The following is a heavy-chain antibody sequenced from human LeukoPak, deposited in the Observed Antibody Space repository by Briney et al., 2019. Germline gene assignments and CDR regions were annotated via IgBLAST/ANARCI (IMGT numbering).Heavy chain of an antibody. CDR2: FDAENDET. Sequence: ASVKVSCKVSEYTVTELSFHWVRQAPGEGLEWMGGFDAENDETIYAQKFQGRVTVPQDTSTDTAYMELSSLRSEDTAVYYSATEKAWNHGGFDYWGQGTPVIVSS. D-gene: IGHD1-14*01. CDR3: ATEKAWNHGGFDY. J-gene: IGHJ4*02. V-gene: IGHV1-24*01. CDR1: EYTVTELS.